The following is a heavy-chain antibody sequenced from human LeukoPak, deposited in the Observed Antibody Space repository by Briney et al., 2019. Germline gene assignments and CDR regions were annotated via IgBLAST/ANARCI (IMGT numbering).Heavy chain of an antibody. D-gene: IGHD1-26*01. CDR1: GFTFSDYY. CDR2: ISNSGGTI. V-gene: IGHV3-11*04. Sequence: GGSLRLSCAASGFTFSDYYMTWIRQAPGKGLEWVSYISNSGGTIYYTDSVKGRFTISRDNAKNSLYLQMNSLRAEDTAVYYCARDKIVGATNFDYWGQGTLVTVSS. CDR3: ARDKIVGATNFDY. J-gene: IGHJ4*02.